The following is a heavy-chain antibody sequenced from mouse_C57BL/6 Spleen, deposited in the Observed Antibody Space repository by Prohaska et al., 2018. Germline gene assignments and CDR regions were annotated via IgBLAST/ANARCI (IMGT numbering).Heavy chain of an antibody. CDR2: IKPDSRTI. V-gene: IGHV4-1*01. CDR3: ARLLGDY. J-gene: IGHJ4*01. CDR1: GIDFSRYW. Sequence: DVKLFQSGGGLVQPGGSMKLSCAASGIDFSRYWMSWVRRAPGKGLEWIVEIKPDSRTINYATSLKDRCIISRDNAKKTLYLQMSNVRSEDTALYYCARLLGDYWGQGTSVTVSS.